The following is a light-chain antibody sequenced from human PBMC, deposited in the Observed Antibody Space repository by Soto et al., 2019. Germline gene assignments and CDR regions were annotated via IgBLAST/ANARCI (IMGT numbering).Light chain of an antibody. CDR2: GAS. J-gene: IGKJ4*01. Sequence: EIVMTQSPATLSVSPGERATLSCRASQSVSSNFAWYQQKPGQAPRLLIYGASTRAPGIPARFSGSGSGTEFTLTISSLQSEDFAVYYCQQYKNWPLTFGGGTKVEIK. CDR3: QQYKNWPLT. V-gene: IGKV3-15*01. CDR1: QSVSSN.